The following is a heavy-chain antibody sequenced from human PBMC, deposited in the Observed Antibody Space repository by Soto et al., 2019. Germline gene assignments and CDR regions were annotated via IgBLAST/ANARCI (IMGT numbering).Heavy chain of an antibody. D-gene: IGHD3-22*01. CDR1: GYSISSGYY. CDR3: ARGYCDYDSSGYYPPSHAFDI. Sequence: SETLSLTCAVSGYSISSGYYWGWLRQPPGKGLEWIGSIYHGGSTYYNPSLNSRVTLSIDMTNNHVSLILNSVTAADTAVYYCARGYCDYDSSGYYPPSHAFDIWGQGTMVTV. J-gene: IGHJ3*02. V-gene: IGHV4-38-2*01. CDR2: IYHGGST.